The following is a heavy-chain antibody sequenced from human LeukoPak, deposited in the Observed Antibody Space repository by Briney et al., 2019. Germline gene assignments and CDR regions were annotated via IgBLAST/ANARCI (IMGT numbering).Heavy chain of an antibody. D-gene: IGHD2-8*01. CDR3: ARGEKSWINGFDL. V-gene: IGHV3-21*03. CDR1: GSTFNNYN. CDR2: ISTSSNYI. Sequence: GGSLRLSCAASGSTFNNYNMNWVRQAPGKGLEWVSSISTSSNYIYYADSVKGRFTISRDNAKNSLYLQMNSLRAEDTAVYYCARGEKSWINGFDLWGQGTLVTVSS. J-gene: IGHJ4*02.